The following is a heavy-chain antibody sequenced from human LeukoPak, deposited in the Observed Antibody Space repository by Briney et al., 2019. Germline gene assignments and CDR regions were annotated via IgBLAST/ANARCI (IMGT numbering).Heavy chain of an antibody. Sequence: SETLSLTCTVSGGSISSYYWSWIRQPAGKGLEWIGRIYTSGSTNYNPSLKSRVTMSVDTSKNQFSLKLSSVTAADTAVYYCAINSIAAAGTGDDYWGQGTLVTVSS. CDR1: GGSISSYY. D-gene: IGHD6-13*01. CDR3: AINSIAAAGTGDDY. V-gene: IGHV4-4*07. J-gene: IGHJ4*02. CDR2: IYTSGST.